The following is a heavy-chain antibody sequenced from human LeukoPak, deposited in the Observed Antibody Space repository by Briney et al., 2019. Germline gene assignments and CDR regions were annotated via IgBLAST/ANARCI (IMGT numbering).Heavy chain of an antibody. D-gene: IGHD6-6*01. CDR2: IIPILGIA. V-gene: IGHV1-69*04. CDR3: ASRASSSSRGASDY. J-gene: IGHJ4*02. CDR1: GYTFTSYA. Sequence: SVKVSCKASGYTFTSYAISWVRQAPGQGLEWMGRIIPILGIANYAQKFQGRVTITADKSTSTAYMELSSLRSEDTAVYYCASRASSSSRGASDYWGQGTLVTVSS.